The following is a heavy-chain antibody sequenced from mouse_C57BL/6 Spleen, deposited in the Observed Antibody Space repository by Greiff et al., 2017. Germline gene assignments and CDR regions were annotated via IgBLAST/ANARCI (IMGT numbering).Heavy chain of an antibody. CDR1: GYAFSSYW. J-gene: IGHJ2*01. V-gene: IGHV1-80*01. Sequence: VQLQQSGAELVKPGASVKISCKASGYAFSSYWMHWVKQRPGKGLEWIGQIYPGDGDTNYNGKFKGKATLTADKSSSTAYMQLSSLTSEDSAVYFCARSDNGVFDYWGQGTTLTVSS. D-gene: IGHD1-3*01. CDR2: IYPGDGDT. CDR3: ARSDNGVFDY.